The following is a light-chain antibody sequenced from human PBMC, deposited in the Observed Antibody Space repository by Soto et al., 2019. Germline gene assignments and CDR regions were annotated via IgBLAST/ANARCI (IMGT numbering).Light chain of an antibody. Sequence: IQLTQSPSSLSASVGDRVTITCRASQAIASYLAWYLQKPGKAPKLLIYAASTLHSGVPSRFSGSGSGTDFTLTISRLEPEDFAVYYCQQYGSSPLWTFGQGTKVDIK. J-gene: IGKJ1*01. CDR3: QQYGSSPLWT. V-gene: IGKV1-9*01. CDR2: AAS. CDR1: QAIASY.